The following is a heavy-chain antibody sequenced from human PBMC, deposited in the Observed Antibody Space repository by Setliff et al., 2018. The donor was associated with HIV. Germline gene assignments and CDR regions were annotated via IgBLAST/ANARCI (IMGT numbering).Heavy chain of an antibody. Sequence: ASVKVSCKASGYPFTSYYMHWVRQAPGQGLEWMGIINPSASGTTYAQKFQGRVTMTRDTSKSTVYMELSSLRSEDTAVYYCAREGYTYGHSDYWGQGTLVTVSS. J-gene: IGHJ4*02. CDR1: GYPFTSYY. CDR2: INPSASGT. V-gene: IGHV1-46*01. CDR3: AREGYTYGHSDY. D-gene: IGHD5-18*01.